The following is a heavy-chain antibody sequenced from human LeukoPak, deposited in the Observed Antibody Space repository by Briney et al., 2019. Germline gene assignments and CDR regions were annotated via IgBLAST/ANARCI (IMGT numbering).Heavy chain of an antibody. D-gene: IGHD3-10*01. CDR2: IKEDGSEK. J-gene: IGHJ6*03. CDR3: AKLPPGRSRYYMDV. V-gene: IGHV3-7*01. CDR1: GFTFTSYW. Sequence: PGGSLRLSCAASGFTFTSYWMSWVRQAPGKGLEWVANIKEDGSEKYYVDSVRGRFTIARDNAKNSLFLQMNRLRVEDTAVYYCAKLPPGRSRYYMDVWGKGTTVTVSS.